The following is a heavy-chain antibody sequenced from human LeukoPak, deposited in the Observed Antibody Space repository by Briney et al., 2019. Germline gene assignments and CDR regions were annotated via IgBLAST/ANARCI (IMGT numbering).Heavy chain of an antibody. D-gene: IGHD4/OR15-4a*01. V-gene: IGHV4-59*02. CDR2: IDNSGIT. CDR1: GGFVSSHF. Sequence: SETLSLPCTVSGGFVSSHFGRWIRHPRGKGREWLGYIDNSGITNYTASLKCRVTRSVDTSKNQFSLMLRSVTAADTAVYYCARDHLPAGAPGYYMDVWGKGTTVTVSS. CDR3: ARDHLPAGAPGYYMDV. J-gene: IGHJ6*03.